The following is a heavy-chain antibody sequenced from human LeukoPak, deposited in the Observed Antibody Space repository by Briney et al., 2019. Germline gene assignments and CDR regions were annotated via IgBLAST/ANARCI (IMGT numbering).Heavy chain of an antibody. CDR2: IIPTFGTA. V-gene: IGHV1-69*13. D-gene: IGHD6-13*01. CDR1: GGTFSSYA. Sequence: GASVKVSCKASGGTFSSYAISWVRQAPGQGLEWMGGIIPTFGTANYAQKFQGRVTITADESTSTAYMELSSLRSEDTAVYYCARGQRYSGSWFGMDVWGQGTTVTVSS. J-gene: IGHJ6*02. CDR3: ARGQRYSGSWFGMDV.